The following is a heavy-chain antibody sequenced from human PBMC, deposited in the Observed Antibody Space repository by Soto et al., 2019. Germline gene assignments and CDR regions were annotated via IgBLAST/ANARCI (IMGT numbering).Heavy chain of an antibody. CDR2: IHYSGST. CDR1: GGSINSYY. Sequence: QVQLQESGPGLVKPSETLSLTCTVSGGSINSYYWGWIRQPPGKGLESIGYIHYSGSTNYNPSLKSRVTISVDTPKNQFSLKVNSMTAADTAVYYCARGGLAARKGRWFDPWGQGTLVTVSS. J-gene: IGHJ5*02. CDR3: ARGGLAARKGRWFDP. V-gene: IGHV4-59*01. D-gene: IGHD6-6*01.